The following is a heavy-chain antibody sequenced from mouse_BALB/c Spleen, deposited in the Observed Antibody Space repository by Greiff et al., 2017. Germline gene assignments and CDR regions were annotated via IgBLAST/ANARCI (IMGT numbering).Heavy chain of an antibody. CDR1: GYTFTSYW. J-gene: IGHJ3*01. D-gene: IGHD2-10*01. Sequence: QVQLQQSGAELVKPGASVKLSCKASGYTFTSYWMHWVKQRPGQGLEWIGEIDPSDSYTNYNQKFKGKATLTVDKSSSTAYMQLSSLTSEDSAVYYCARSYYGNPFAYWGQGTLVTVSA. V-gene: IGHV1-69*02. CDR2: IDPSDSYT. CDR3: ARSYYGNPFAY.